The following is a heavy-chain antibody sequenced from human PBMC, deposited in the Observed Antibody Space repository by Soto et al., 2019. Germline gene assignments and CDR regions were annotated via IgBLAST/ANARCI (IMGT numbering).Heavy chain of an antibody. CDR2: ISSSSSTI. V-gene: IGHV3-48*01. D-gene: IGHD5-12*01. CDR3: ARAHSGYGWKQFYYYYMDV. J-gene: IGHJ6*03. Sequence: GGSLRLSCAASGFTFSSYSMNWVRQAPGKGLEWVSYISSSSSTIYYADSVKGRFTISRDNAKNSLYLQMNSLRAEDTAVYYCARAHSGYGWKQFYYYYMDVWGKGTTVTVSS. CDR1: GFTFSSYS.